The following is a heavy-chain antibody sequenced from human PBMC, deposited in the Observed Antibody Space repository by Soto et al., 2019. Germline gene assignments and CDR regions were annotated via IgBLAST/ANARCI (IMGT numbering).Heavy chain of an antibody. CDR1: GGTFSSYA. CDR2: IIPIFGTA. CDR3: ARGYSSGWTSYYFDY. Sequence: QVQLVQSGAEVKKPGSSVKVSCKASGGTFSSYAISWVRQAPGQGLEWMGGIIPIFGTANYAQKFQGRVTIXXDXSXXTAYMELSSLRSEDTAVYYCARGYSSGWTSYYFDYWGQGTLVTVSS. V-gene: IGHV1-69*12. J-gene: IGHJ4*02. D-gene: IGHD6-19*01.